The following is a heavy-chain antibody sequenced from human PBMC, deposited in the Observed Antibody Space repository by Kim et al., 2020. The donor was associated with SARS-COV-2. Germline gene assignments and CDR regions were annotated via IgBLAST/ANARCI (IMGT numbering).Heavy chain of an antibody. D-gene: IGHD1-1*01. V-gene: IGHV3-30-3*01. CDR1: GFTFSSYD. Sequence: GGSLRLSCAASGFTFSSYDIHWVRQAPGKGLEWVSVISSDGGTTYYADSVKGRFTISRDNSKNTLYLQMNSLRAEDTAVYYCARDVGPCLDHFDHGSQGT. CDR2: ISSDGGTT. CDR3: ARDVGPCLDHFDH. J-gene: IGHJ4*02.